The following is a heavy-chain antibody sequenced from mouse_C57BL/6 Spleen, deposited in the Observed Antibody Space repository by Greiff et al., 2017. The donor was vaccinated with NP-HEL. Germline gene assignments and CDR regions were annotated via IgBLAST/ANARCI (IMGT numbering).Heavy chain of an antibody. V-gene: IGHV7-3*01. CDR2: IRNKANGYTT. CDR1: GFTFTDYY. J-gene: IGHJ2*01. D-gene: IGHD2-1*01. Sequence: EVMLVESGGGLVQPGGSLSLSCAAFGFTFTDYYMSWVRQPPGKALEWLGFIRNKANGYTTEYSASVKGRFTISRDNSQSILYLQMNALRAEDSATYYCARIYYGNLDYWGQGTTLTVSS. CDR3: ARIYYGNLDY.